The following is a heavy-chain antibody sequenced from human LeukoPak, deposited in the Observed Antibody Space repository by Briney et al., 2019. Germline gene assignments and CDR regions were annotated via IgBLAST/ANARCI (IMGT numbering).Heavy chain of an antibody. Sequence: SVKVSYKVSGYTLTELSMHWVRQAPGKGLEWMGGFDPEDGETIYAQKFQGRVTMTEDTSTDTAYMELSSLRSEDTAVYYCATVADCSSTSCYSLFDWGQGTLVTVSS. D-gene: IGHD2-2*01. V-gene: IGHV1-24*01. CDR1: GYTLTELS. CDR3: ATVADCSSTSCYSLFD. CDR2: FDPEDGET. J-gene: IGHJ4*02.